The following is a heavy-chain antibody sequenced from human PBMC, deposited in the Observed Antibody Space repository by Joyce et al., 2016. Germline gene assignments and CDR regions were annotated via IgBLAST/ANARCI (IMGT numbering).Heavy chain of an antibody. CDR3: ATKNLEYSSSYRFDY. CDR1: GFTFSSYA. Sequence: EVQLLESGGGLVQPGGSLRLSCAASGFTFSSYAMSWVRQPPGKGLEWVSAISGSGGSTYSADSVKGRFTISRDNSKNTLYLQMISLRAEDTAVYYCATKNLEYSSSYRFDYWGQGTLVTVSS. J-gene: IGHJ4*02. D-gene: IGHD6-6*01. V-gene: IGHV3-23*01. CDR2: ISGSGGST.